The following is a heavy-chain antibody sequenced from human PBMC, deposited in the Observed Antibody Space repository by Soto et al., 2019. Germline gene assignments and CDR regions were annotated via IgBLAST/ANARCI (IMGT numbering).Heavy chain of an antibody. D-gene: IGHD2-15*01. J-gene: IGHJ6*02. V-gene: IGHV3-21*01. CDR1: GFNFNSYT. Sequence: GGSLRLSCAASGFNFNSYTINWVRQAPGKRLEWLSSISSSGYIFSTDSVRGRFTISRDNAKNSVYLQINSLRAEDTAVYFCARDCSGSSCCPGMDVWGQGTTVTVSS. CDR2: ISSSGYI. CDR3: ARDCSGSSCCPGMDV.